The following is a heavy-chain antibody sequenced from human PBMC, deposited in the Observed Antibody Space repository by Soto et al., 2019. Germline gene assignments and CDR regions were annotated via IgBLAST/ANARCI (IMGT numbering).Heavy chain of an antibody. J-gene: IGHJ4*02. CDR3: ATQGLTTYYVGY. CDR2: IDLSESYT. V-gene: IGHV5-10-1*03. Sequence: EVQLVQSGAEVKKSGESLRISCKVSGYSFASQWISWVRQVPGKGQEWMGRIDLSESYTTYNPSFQGHVTFSADKSITTAYLQWLSLEASDTATYYCATQGLTTYYVGYWGQGTLVTVSS. CDR1: GYSFASQW.